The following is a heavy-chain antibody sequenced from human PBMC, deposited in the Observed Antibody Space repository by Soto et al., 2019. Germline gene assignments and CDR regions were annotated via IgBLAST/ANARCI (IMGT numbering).Heavy chain of an antibody. D-gene: IGHD2-15*01. CDR1: GGTFSSYA. CDR3: ARMSQEEAVAAFVVPWFDP. Sequence: SVKVSCKASGGTFSSYAISWVRQAPGQGLEWMGGIIPIFGTANYAQKFQGRVTITADESTSTAYMELSSLRSEDTAVYYCARMSQEEAVAAFVVPWFDPWGQGTLVTVSS. CDR2: IIPIFGTA. J-gene: IGHJ5*02. V-gene: IGHV1-69*13.